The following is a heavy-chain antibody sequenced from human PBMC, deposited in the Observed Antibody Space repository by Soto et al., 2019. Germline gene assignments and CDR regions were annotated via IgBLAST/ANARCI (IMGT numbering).Heavy chain of an antibody. V-gene: IGHV3-21*01. D-gene: IGHD6-13*01. CDR1: GFTFSSYS. CDR3: ARGRGAAGTDSVQYFGMDV. CDR2: ISSSSSYI. Sequence: EVQLVESGGGLLKPGGSLRLSCAASGFTFSSYSMNWVRQAPGKGLEWVSSISSSSSYIYYADSVKGRFTISRDNAKNSLYLQMNSLRAEDTAVYYCARGRGAAGTDSVQYFGMDVWGQGTTVTVSS. J-gene: IGHJ6*02.